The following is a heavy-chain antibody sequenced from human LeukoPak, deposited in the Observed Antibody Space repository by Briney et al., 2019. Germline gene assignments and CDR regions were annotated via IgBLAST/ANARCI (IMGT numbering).Heavy chain of an antibody. V-gene: IGHV3-30*02. J-gene: IGHJ4*02. CDR1: GFTFSNYG. D-gene: IGHD6-19*01. CDR2: IRYDGSNR. Sequence: GGSLRLSCAPSGFTFSNYGMHWVRRAPGKGLEGVSFIRYDGSNRFYADSVKGRFTISRDNSKNTLYLQMNSLRGEDTAVYYCAKDLGRRGVAVAGFRAAYYFDSWGQGTLVSVSS. CDR3: AKDLGRRGVAVAGFRAAYYFDS.